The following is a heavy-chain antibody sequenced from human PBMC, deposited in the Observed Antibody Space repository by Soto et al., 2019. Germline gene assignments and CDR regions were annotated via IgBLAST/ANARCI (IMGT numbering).Heavy chain of an antibody. D-gene: IGHD3-22*01. CDR1: GYTFTNYG. CDR3: ARVYDSSGYRYWYFDL. J-gene: IGHJ2*01. Sequence: QVHLVQSGGEVKKPGASVTVSCKASGYTFTNYGITWVRQAPGQGLEWMGWINPDNGNPNYAQKLHGRVTMTTDTSTSTAYMALRSLSSDDTAVYYCARVYDSSGYRYWYFDLWGRGTLVTVSS. CDR2: INPDNGNP. V-gene: IGHV1-18*04.